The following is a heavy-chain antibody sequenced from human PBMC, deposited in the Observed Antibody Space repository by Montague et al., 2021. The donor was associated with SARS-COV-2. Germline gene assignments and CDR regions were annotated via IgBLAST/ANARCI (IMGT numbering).Heavy chain of an antibody. CDR2: INHSANT. J-gene: IGHJ6*02. CDR1: GGSLSGYY. V-gene: IGHV4-34*01. CDR3: AGGIYASGSYYNRYNYGLNI. Sequence: SETLSLTCAVYGGSLSGYYWSWIRQHPEKGLEWIGEINHSANTKYNTSPRSPVTITTDTSKNQFSLKMTSATAAATATDYCAGGIYASGSYYNRYNYGLNIWGPGTPVIVSS. D-gene: IGHD3-10*01.